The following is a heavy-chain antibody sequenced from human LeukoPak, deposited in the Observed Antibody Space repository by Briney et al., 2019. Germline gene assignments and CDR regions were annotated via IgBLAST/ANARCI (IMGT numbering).Heavy chain of an antibody. Sequence: GGSLRLSCTASGFTFSTYEMHWVRQATGKGLEWVSAIGITGNTYYLVSVKGRFTISRENAKNSLYLQMNSLRAGDTAVYYCARDLGTGSAYTNRFDLWGQGTLVTASS. CDR1: GFTFSTYE. CDR2: IGITGNT. CDR3: ARDLGTGSAYTNRFDL. D-gene: IGHD3-22*01. J-gene: IGHJ5*02. V-gene: IGHV3-13*01.